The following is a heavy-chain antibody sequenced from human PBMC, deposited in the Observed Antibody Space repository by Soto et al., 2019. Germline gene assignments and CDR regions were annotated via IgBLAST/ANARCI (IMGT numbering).Heavy chain of an antibody. J-gene: IGHJ4*02. D-gene: IGHD6-19*01. CDR2: INTNSGDT. CDR1: GYIYTGYY. Sequence: GSVKVSCKASGYIYTGYYMHWVRQAPGQGLEWMGWINTNSGDTKYTRKFQGWVTMTRDTSISTAYMELSRLRSDETAVYYCATSRISIAVAGETEYYFDYWGQGTLXT. CDR3: ATSRISIAVAGETEYYFDY. V-gene: IGHV1-2*04.